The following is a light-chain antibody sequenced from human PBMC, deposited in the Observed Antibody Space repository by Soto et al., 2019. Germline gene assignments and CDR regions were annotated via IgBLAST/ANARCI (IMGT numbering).Light chain of an antibody. CDR1: ESVNSN. J-gene: IGKJ1*01. CDR2: GAS. Sequence: EIVMTQSPATLSVSPGERATLSCRASESVNSNLAWYQQKPGQAPRLLIYGASTRATGIPARFSGSGSGTELTLTISSLQSEDSAVYYCQQYNNWPLTFGLGTKVEIK. V-gene: IGKV3-15*01. CDR3: QQYNNWPLT.